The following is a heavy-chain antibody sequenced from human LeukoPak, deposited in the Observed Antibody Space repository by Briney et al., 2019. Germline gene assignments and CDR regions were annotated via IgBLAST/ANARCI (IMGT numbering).Heavy chain of an antibody. CDR1: GDSFNEYY. CDR2: IYHNGNS. D-gene: IGHD5-24*01. J-gene: IGHJ4*02. Sequence: SETLSLTCSVFGDSFNEYYWNWVRQPPGKGLQWIGYIYHNGNSNYNPSLKGRLTISVDTSKNQFSLKLTSVTAADTAVYYCARDGGLQSHFDYWGQGALVTVSS. V-gene: IGHV4-59*01. CDR3: ARDGGLQSHFDY.